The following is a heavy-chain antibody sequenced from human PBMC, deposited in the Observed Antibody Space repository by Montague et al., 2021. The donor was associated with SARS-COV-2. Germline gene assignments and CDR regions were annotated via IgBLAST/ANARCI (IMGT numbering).Heavy chain of an antibody. Sequence: SETLSLTCTVSGGSISSYYWSWIRQPPGKGLEWIGYIYYGGSTNYNPSLKSRVTISVDTSKNQFSLKLSSVTAADTAVYYCARGIPIAAALINWFDPWGQGTLVTVSS. D-gene: IGHD6-13*01. CDR3: ARGIPIAAALINWFDP. CDR1: GGSISSYY. V-gene: IGHV4-59*01. CDR2: IYYGGST. J-gene: IGHJ5*02.